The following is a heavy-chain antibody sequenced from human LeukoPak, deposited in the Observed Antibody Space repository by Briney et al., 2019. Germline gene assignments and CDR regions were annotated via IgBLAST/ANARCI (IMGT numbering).Heavy chain of an antibody. V-gene: IGHV4-59*01. D-gene: IGHD3-22*01. CDR1: GGSISSYY. CDR2: IFYSGTT. J-gene: IGHJ4*02. Sequence: PSETLSLTCTVSGGSISSYYWSWIRQPPGKGLEWIGFIFYSGTTNYNPSLKSRVTISVDTSKNQFSLKLSSVTAADTAVYYCARGGWNKFDYWGQGTLVTISS. CDR3: ARGGWNKFDY.